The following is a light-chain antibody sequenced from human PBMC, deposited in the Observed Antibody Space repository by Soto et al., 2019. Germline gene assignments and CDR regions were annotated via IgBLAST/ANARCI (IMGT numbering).Light chain of an antibody. CDR3: ATWDDSLSNYV. V-gene: IGLV1-47*01. J-gene: IGLJ1*01. CDR1: SSNIGSNY. Sequence: QAVVTQPPSASGTPGQRVTISCSGSSSNIGSNYVYWYRHLTGTAPKLLIYRNNQRPSGVPDRFSGSKSGTSASLAISGLRSEDEADYYCATWDDSLSNYVFGTGTKVTVL. CDR2: RNN.